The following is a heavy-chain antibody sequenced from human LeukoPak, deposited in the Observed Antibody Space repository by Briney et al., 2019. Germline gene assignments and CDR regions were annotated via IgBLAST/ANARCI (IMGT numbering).Heavy chain of an antibody. Sequence: GRSLRLSCAASGFTFSSYGMHWVRQAPGKGLEWVAVISYDGSNKYYADSVKGRFTISRDNSKNTLYLQMNSLRAEDTAVYYCARIAARPDYFDYWGQGTLVTVSS. CDR3: ARIAARPDYFDY. CDR1: GFTFSSYG. CDR2: ISYDGSNK. J-gene: IGHJ4*02. D-gene: IGHD6-6*01. V-gene: IGHV3-30*19.